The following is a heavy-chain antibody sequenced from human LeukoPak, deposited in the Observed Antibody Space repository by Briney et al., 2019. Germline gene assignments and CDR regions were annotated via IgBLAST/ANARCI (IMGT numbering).Heavy chain of an antibody. J-gene: IGHJ5*02. D-gene: IGHD2-2*01. CDR3: AREDSDIVVVPAALWRGVPGWFDP. V-gene: IGHV4-34*09. CDR2: INHSGST. Sequence: ASETLSLTCTVSGGSISSYYWSWIRQPPGKGLEWIGEINHSGSTNYNPSLKSRVTISVDTSKNQFSLKLSSVTAADTAVYYCAREDSDIVVVPAALWRGVPGWFDPWGQGTLVTVSS. CDR1: GGSISSYY.